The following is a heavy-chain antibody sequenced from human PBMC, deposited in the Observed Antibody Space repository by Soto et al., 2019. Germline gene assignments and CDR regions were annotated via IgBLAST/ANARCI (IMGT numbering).Heavy chain of an antibody. CDR2: ISYDGSNT. Sequence: WRCLRRSWAPGGYTFSSYGMHWVRQAPGKGLEWVAVISYDGSNTYYADSVKGRFTISRDNSKNTLYLQMNSLRAEDTAVYYCAKDHDYVEEYYVDHRGEGPLVSGS. J-gene: IGHJ4*02. CDR1: GYTFSSYG. V-gene: IGHV3-30*18. D-gene: IGHD4-17*01. CDR3: AKDHDYVEEYYVDH.